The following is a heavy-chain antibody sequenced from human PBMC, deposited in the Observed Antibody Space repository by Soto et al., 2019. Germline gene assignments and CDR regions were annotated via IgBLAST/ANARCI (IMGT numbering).Heavy chain of an antibody. CDR3: ASLVAAPSSFSSYYYGMDV. J-gene: IGHJ6*02. CDR2: ISSSSSDI. CDR1: GFTFRSYT. V-gene: IGHV3-21*01. Sequence: EVQLVESGGGLLKPGGSLRLSCAASGFTFRSYTMDWARQAPGKGLEWVSSISSSSSDIYYADSVKGRFTVSRDNAKNSLYLQMNSLRAEDTAVYYCASLVAAPSSFSSYYYGMDVWGQGTTVTVSS. D-gene: IGHD6-6*01.